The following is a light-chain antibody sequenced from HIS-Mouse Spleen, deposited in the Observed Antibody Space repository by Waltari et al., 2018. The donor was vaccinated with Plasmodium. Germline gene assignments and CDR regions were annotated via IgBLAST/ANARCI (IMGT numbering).Light chain of an antibody. J-gene: IGLJ2*01. CDR3: SSYAGSNNLV. CDR1: STAAVGSNY. Sequence: SALTPPPSASGSPGPSVTISCPRTSTAAVGSNYISWYQQHPGKAPKLMIYEVSTRPSGVPDRFSGSKSGNTASLTVSGLQAEDEADYYCSSYAGSNNLVFGGGTKLTVL. V-gene: IGLV2-8*01. CDR2: EVS.